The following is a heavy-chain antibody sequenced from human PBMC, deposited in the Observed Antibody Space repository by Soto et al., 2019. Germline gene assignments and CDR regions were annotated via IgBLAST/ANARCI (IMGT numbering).Heavy chain of an antibody. Sequence: GASVKVSCKASGYTFTSYGISWVRQAPGQGLEWMGWMSPNNGNTSYAQKLQGRVSLTRSTSISTAYMELSSLRSEDTAIYYCARRNLIFGDSYYYAMDVWGPGTTVTVSS. CDR3: ARRNLIFGDSYYYAMDV. J-gene: IGHJ6*02. V-gene: IGHV1-8*02. CDR1: GYTFTSYG. D-gene: IGHD3-3*01. CDR2: MSPNNGNT.